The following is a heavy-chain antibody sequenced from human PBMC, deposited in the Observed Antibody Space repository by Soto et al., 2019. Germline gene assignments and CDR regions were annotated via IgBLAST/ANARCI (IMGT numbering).Heavy chain of an antibody. Sequence: WGSLRLSCAVSGVSFSDDSMNWVRQAPGKGLEWVSLITRNSEYKYYASSALGRFTALRDNAKNSRYLQINSLIVEETAADYCARSAELLHPNDPWGQGTLVTVSS. CDR3: ARSAELLHPNDP. D-gene: IGHD1-26*01. V-gene: IGHV3-21*06. CDR2: ITRNSEYK. CDR1: GVSFSDDS. J-gene: IGHJ5*02.